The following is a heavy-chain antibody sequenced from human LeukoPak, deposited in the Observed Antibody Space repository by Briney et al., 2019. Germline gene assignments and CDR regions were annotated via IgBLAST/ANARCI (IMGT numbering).Heavy chain of an antibody. D-gene: IGHD5-18*01. CDR2: ISSSGSTI. Sequence: GGSLRLSCVASGFTFSSYGMNWVRQAPGKGLEWVSYISSSGSTIYYADSVKGRFTISRDNAKNSLYLQMNSLRAEDTAVYYCARGDPDTATDAFDIWGQGTMVTVSS. CDR3: ARGDPDTATDAFDI. CDR1: GFTFSSYG. J-gene: IGHJ3*02. V-gene: IGHV3-48*03.